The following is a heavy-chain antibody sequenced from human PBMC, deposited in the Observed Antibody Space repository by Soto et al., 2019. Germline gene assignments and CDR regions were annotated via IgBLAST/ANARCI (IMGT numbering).Heavy chain of an antibody. Sequence: EVQLVESGGGLVQPGGSLRLSCAASGFTFSSYSMNWVRQAPGKGLEWVSYISSSSSTIYYADSVKGRFTISRDNAKNSQYLQMNSLRDEDTAVYYCARTERGYSWSPWGQGTLVTVSS. CDR2: ISSSSSTI. CDR3: ARTERGYSWSP. V-gene: IGHV3-48*02. J-gene: IGHJ4*02. CDR1: GFTFSSYS. D-gene: IGHD5-18*01.